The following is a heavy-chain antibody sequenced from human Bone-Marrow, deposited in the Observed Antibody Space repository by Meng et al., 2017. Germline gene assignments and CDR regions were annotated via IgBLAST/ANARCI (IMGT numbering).Heavy chain of an antibody. CDR1: GCTFADYT. V-gene: IGHV3-43*01. D-gene: IGHD3-22*01. J-gene: IGHJ4*02. Sequence: EVQLVESGGVVVPPGGFMRLSCAVCGCTFADYTMHWVRQAPGKGLEWVSLISWDGGSTYYADSVKGRFTISRDNSKNSLYLQMNSLRTEDTALYYCAKGDYYDSSGYQYYFDYWGQGTLVTVSS. CDR3: AKGDYYDSSGYQYYFDY. CDR2: ISWDGGST.